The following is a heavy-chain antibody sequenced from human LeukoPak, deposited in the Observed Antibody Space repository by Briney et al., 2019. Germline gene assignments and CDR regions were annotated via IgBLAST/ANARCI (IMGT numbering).Heavy chain of an antibody. CDR2: IRSKAKNYAT. D-gene: IGHD3-9*01. V-gene: IGHV3-73*01. J-gene: IGHJ6*03. Sequence: GALRLSCAASGFTFNGSAMHWVRQASGKGLEWVGHIRSKAKNYATVYAASVKGGFTISRDDSKNTAYLQMNSLKTEDTAVYYCTRHAPDILTGYSYYYYYMDVWGKGTTVTISS. CDR1: GFTFNGSA. CDR3: TRHAPDILTGYSYYYYYMDV.